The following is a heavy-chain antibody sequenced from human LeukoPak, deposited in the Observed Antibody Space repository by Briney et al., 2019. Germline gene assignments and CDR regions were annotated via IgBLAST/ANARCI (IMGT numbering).Heavy chain of an antibody. Sequence: GGSLRLSCAASGFTVSSSYMSWIRQAPGKGLEWVSVIYSSGNTYYADSVKGRFTISRDNSKNTLYLQMNSLRAEDTAVYYCVRAGSGWFGGLHWGQGTLVTVSS. CDR1: GFTVSSSY. CDR3: VRAGSGWFGGLH. V-gene: IGHV3-53*01. J-gene: IGHJ4*02. D-gene: IGHD6-19*01. CDR2: IYSSGNT.